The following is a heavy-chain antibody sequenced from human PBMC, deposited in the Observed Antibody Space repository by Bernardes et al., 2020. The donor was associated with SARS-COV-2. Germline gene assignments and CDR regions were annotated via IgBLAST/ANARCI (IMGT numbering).Heavy chain of an antibody. Sequence: GESLTLSCKGSGYSFPTNWIGWVRQMPGKGLEWMGIIYPDDSDTRYSPAFQGRVTISADKSTSATFLHWSNLEASDTATYFCARTNYDFWSDYYPGMDVWGQGTTVTVSS. CDR2: IYPDDSDT. V-gene: IGHV5-51*01. J-gene: IGHJ6*02. D-gene: IGHD3-3*01. CDR1: GYSFPTNW. CDR3: ARTNYDFWSDYYPGMDV.